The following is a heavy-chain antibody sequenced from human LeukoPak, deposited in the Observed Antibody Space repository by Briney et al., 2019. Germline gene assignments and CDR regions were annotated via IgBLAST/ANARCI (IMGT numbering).Heavy chain of an antibody. CDR3: ARDYGDYKGDFDY. J-gene: IGHJ4*02. V-gene: IGHV3-21*01. Sequence: GGSLRLSCAASGFTFSSYAMSWVRQAPGKGLEWVSAISGSSSYIYYADSVKGRFTISRDNAKNSLYLQMNSLRAEDTAVYYCARDYGDYKGDFDYWGQGTLVTVSS. CDR1: GFTFSSYA. CDR2: ISGSSSYI. D-gene: IGHD4-17*01.